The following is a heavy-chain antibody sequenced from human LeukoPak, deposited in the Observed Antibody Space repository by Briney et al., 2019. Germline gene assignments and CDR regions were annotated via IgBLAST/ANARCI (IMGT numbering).Heavy chain of an antibody. J-gene: IGHJ4*02. CDR1: EFTFSNYA. D-gene: IGHD3-3*01. CDR3: ATQYYDFWSAYYSLEY. Sequence: GGSLRLSCAASEFTFSNYAMSWVRRAPGKGLEWVSAISGSGGSTYYADSVKGRFTISRDNSANTLYLQMNSLRAEDTAVYYCATQYYDFWSAYYSLEYWGQGTLVTVSS. V-gene: IGHV3-23*01. CDR2: ISGSGGST.